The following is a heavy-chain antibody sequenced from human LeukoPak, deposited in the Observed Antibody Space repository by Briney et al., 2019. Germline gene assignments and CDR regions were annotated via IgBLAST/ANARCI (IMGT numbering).Heavy chain of an antibody. CDR3: AKDGSGGGYSYYYMDV. CDR2: IWYDGSNK. D-gene: IGHD3-10*01. Sequence: GRSLRLSCAASGFTFSSYGMHWVRQAPGKGLEWEAVIWYDGSNKYYADSVKGRFTISRDNSKNTLYLQMNSLRAEDTAVYYCAKDGSGGGYSYYYMDVWGKGTTVTVSS. CDR1: GFTFSSYG. J-gene: IGHJ6*03. V-gene: IGHV3-33*06.